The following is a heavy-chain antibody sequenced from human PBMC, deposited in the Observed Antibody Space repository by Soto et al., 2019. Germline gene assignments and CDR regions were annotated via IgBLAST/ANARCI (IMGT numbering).Heavy chain of an antibody. J-gene: IGHJ4*02. V-gene: IGHV3-74*01. CDR1: GFTFSSYW. CDR2: INSDGSST. D-gene: IGHD2-15*01. Sequence: PGGSLRLSCAASGFTFSSYWMHWVRQAPGKGLVWVSRINSDGSSTSYADSVKGRFTISRDNAKNTLYLQMNSLRAEDTAVYYCATAKLLLPWLFDYWGQGTLVTVSS. CDR3: ATAKLLLPWLFDY.